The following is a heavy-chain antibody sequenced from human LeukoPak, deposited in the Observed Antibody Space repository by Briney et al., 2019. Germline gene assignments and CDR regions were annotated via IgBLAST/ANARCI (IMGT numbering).Heavy chain of an antibody. D-gene: IGHD3-10*01. V-gene: IGHV4-59*01. CDR1: GGSISSYY. CDR3: ARASRGHDY. J-gene: IGHJ4*02. CDR2: INYSGNT. Sequence: NPSETLSLTCTVSGGSISSYYWSWIRQPPGKGLEWIGYINYSGNTNYNPSLKSRVTISVDTSKNQFSLKLTSVTAADTAVYYCARASRGHDYWGQGTLVTVSS.